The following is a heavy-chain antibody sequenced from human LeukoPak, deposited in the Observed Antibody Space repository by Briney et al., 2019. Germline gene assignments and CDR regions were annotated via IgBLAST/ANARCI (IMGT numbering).Heavy chain of an antibody. CDR2: ISSSSSYI. CDR1: GFTFSTYS. Sequence: GGSLRLSCAASGFTFSTYSMNWVRQAPGKGLEWVSSISSSSSYIHYADSVKGRFTISRDNAKNTLYLQMNSLRAEDTAVYYCARVRWGGLYYFDYWGQGTLVTVSS. V-gene: IGHV3-21*01. D-gene: IGHD3-16*01. CDR3: ARVRWGGLYYFDY. J-gene: IGHJ4*02.